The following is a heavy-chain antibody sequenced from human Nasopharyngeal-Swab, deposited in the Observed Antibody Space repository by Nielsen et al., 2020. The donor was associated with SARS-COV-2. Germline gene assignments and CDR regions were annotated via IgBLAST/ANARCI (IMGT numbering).Heavy chain of an antibody. CDR2: IYHSGST. CDR1: GGSISSGGYS. D-gene: IGHD6-13*01. Sequence: SETLSLTCTVSGGSISSGGYSWSWIRQPPGKGLEWIGYIYHSGSTYYNPSLKSRVTISVDRSKNQFSLKLSSVTAADTAVYYCARVFQEQQLAGGYYYDMDVWGQGTTVTVSS. CDR3: ARVFQEQQLAGGYYYDMDV. V-gene: IGHV4-30-2*01. J-gene: IGHJ6*02.